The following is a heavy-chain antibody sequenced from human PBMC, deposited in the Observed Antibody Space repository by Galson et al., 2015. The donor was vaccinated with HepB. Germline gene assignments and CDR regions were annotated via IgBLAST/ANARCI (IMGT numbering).Heavy chain of an antibody. Sequence: SLRLSCAASGFTFRSYSMNWVRQASGKGLEWVSSISSNSTYMYYAASLKGRFTISRDNAKNSLYLQMNSLRVEDTAVYYCARGTFSSWFPFDDWGQGTLVTVSS. CDR2: ISSNSTYM. D-gene: IGHD6-13*01. V-gene: IGHV3-21*06. CDR3: ARGTFSSWFPFDD. J-gene: IGHJ4*02. CDR1: GFTFRSYS.